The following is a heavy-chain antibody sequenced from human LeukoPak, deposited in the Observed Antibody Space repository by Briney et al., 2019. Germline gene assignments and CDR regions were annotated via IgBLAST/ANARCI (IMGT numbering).Heavy chain of an antibody. V-gene: IGHV3-23*01. CDR2: ISGSGGSK. D-gene: IGHD3-10*01. Sequence: PGGSLRLSCAASGFTFSSYAMNWVRQAPGKGLEWVSTISGSGGSKHYADSVEGRFTISRDNSKNTLYLQMNNLRAEDTAVYYCARDRRERGFREFHYYYYYMDVWGKGTTVTVSS. CDR3: ARDRRERGFREFHYYYYYMDV. J-gene: IGHJ6*03. CDR1: GFTFSSYA.